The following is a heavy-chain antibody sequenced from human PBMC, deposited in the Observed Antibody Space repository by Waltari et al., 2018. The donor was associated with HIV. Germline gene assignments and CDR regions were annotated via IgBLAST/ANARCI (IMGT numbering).Heavy chain of an antibody. V-gene: IGHV4-61*02. Sequence: QVQLQESGPGLVKPSQTLSLTCTVSGGSISSGSYYWSWIRQPAGKGLEWIGRIYTSGSTNYNPSLKSRVTISVDTSKNQFSLKLSSVTAADTAVYYCARGMITFGGPRDAFDIWGQGTMVTVSS. CDR3: ARGMITFGGPRDAFDI. CDR1: GGSISSGSYY. J-gene: IGHJ3*02. D-gene: IGHD3-16*01. CDR2: IYTSGST.